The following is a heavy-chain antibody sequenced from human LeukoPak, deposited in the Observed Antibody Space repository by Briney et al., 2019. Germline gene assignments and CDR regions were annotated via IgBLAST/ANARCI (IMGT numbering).Heavy chain of an antibody. V-gene: IGHV3-30*04. Sequence: PGGSLRLSCAASGFTFNIYPMHWVRQAPGEGPEWVAVTLYDGSSTDYADSVKGRFTMSRDNAKNTLYLQMNSLRPEDTDIYYCARGNVAVARNLIDFWGQGTLVTVSS. CDR2: TLYDGSST. J-gene: IGHJ4*02. D-gene: IGHD6-19*01. CDR1: GFTFNIYP. CDR3: ARGNVAVARNLIDF.